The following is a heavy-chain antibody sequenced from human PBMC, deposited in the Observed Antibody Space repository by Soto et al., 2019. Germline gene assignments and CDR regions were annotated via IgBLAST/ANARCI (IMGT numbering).Heavy chain of an antibody. J-gene: IGHJ4*02. CDR3: GRRGYSGYPFDY. CDR1: GGSISSNSYY. CDR2: IYYSGST. V-gene: IGHV4-39*01. Sequence: QLQLQESGPGLLKPSETLSLTCTVSGGSISSNSYYWGWIRQPPGKGLEWIGSIYYSGSTYYNPSLKSRVTISVDTSKNQFSLKLSSVTAADTAVYYCGRRGYSGYPFDYWGQGTRVTVSA. D-gene: IGHD5-12*01.